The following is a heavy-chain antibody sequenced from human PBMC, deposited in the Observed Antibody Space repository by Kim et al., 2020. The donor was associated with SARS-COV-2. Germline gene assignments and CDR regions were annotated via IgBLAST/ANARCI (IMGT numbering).Heavy chain of an antibody. Sequence: ASVKVSCKASEYTFTNYLIHWARQAPGQGLEWMGKTNPSGGHSTYAQKFQGRVTVTRETSTSTVYMELSSLTSEDTAMYYCATEAPRTYRFDHWGQGTLV. J-gene: IGHJ4*02. CDR3: ATEAPRTYRFDH. CDR2: TNPSGGHS. D-gene: IGHD3-16*02. CDR1: EYTFTNYL. V-gene: IGHV1-46*01.